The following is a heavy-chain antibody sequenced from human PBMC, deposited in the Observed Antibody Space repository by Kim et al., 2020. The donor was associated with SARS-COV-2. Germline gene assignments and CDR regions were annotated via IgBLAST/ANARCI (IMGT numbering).Heavy chain of an antibody. J-gene: IGHJ4*02. Sequence: GGSLRLSCAASGFTFSSYWMSWVRQAPGKGLEWVANIKQDGSEKYYVDSVKGRFTISRDNAKNSLYLQMNILRAEDTAVYYCARALRPFGYSYGTYYFDYWGQGTLVTVSS. CDR1: GFTFSSYW. CDR3: ARALRPFGYSYGTYYFDY. CDR2: IKQDGSEK. V-gene: IGHV3-7*01. D-gene: IGHD5-18*01.